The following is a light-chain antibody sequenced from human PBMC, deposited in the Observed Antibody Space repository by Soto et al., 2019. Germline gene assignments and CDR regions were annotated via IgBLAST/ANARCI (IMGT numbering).Light chain of an antibody. V-gene: IGKV3-20*01. CDR2: GAS. J-gene: IGKJ3*01. CDR3: QHYGGLPKT. CDR1: QSVSSSY. Sequence: EIVLTQSPGTLSLSPGERATLSCWASQSVSSSYLAWYQQKPGQAPRLLIYGASRRATGIPDRFSGSGSGTDFTLTISRLEPEDFAVYYCQHYGGLPKTFGPGTKVAIK.